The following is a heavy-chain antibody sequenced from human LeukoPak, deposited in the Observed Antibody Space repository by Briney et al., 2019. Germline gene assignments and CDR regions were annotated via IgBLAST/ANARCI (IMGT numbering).Heavy chain of an antibody. D-gene: IGHD6-6*01. Sequence: SETLSLTCAVYGGSFSGYYWSWIRQPPGKGLEWIGEINHSGSTYYNPSLKSRVTISVDTSKNQFSLKLSPVTAADTAVYYCARTGIAARLERESPYYFDYWGQGTLVTVSS. CDR2: INHSGST. V-gene: IGHV4-34*01. J-gene: IGHJ4*02. CDR3: ARTGIAARLERESPYYFDY. CDR1: GGSFSGYY.